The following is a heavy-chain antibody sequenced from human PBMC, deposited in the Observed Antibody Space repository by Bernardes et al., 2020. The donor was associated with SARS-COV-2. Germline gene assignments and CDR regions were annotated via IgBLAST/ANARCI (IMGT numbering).Heavy chain of an antibody. D-gene: IGHD3-22*01. V-gene: IGHV3-23*01. CDR2: ISGSGNTP. Sequence: GSLRLSCAASGFSFSTFAMNWVRQTPGKGLEWVSSISGSGNTPYYADSVKGRFTISRDNSKNTLYLQMNSLRAEDTAVYYCAKERPVNRVVANYYYYAMDVWGQGTTVAVSS. CDR3: AKERPVNRVVANYYYYAMDV. CDR1: GFSFSTFA. J-gene: IGHJ6*02.